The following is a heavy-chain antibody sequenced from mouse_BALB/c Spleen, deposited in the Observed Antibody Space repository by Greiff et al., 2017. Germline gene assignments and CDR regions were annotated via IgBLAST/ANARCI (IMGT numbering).Heavy chain of an antibody. J-gene: IGHJ4*01. CDR3: ARLGKSDYDGSLYAMDY. V-gene: IGHV5-2*01. D-gene: IGHD2-4*01. CDR1: EYEFPSHD. Sequence: EVKVVESGGGLVQPGESLKLSCESNEYEFPSHDMSWVRKTPEKRLELVAAINSDGGSTYYPDTMEIRFIISRDNTKTTLYLQMSSLRSEDTALYYCARLGKSDYDGSLYAMDYWGQGTSVTVSS. CDR2: INSDGGST.